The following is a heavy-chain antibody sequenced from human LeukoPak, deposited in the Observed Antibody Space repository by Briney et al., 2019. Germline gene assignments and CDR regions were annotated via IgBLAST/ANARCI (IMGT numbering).Heavy chain of an antibody. V-gene: IGHV3-21*01. CDR2: ISSSSSYI. Sequence: GGSLRLSCAASGFTFSSYSMYWVRQAPGKGLEWVSSISSSSSYIYYADSVKGRFTISRDNAKNSLYLQMNSLRAEDTAVYYCARVYGSGSYPIDYWGQGTLVTVSS. J-gene: IGHJ4*02. CDR3: ARVYGSGSYPIDY. D-gene: IGHD3-10*01. CDR1: GFTFSSYS.